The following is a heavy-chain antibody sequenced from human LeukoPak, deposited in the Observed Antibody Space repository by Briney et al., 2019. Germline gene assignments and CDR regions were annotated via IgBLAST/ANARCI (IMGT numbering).Heavy chain of an antibody. Sequence: GGSLRLSCAASGFTFSKMNWVRQAPGKGLEWVSYISSSGSTIYYADSVKGRFTISRDNAKNSLYLQMNSLRAEDTAVYYCAELGITMIGGVWGKGTTVTISS. V-gene: IGHV3-48*03. J-gene: IGHJ6*04. D-gene: IGHD3-10*02. CDR1: GFTFSK. CDR3: AELGITMIGGV. CDR2: ISSSGSTI.